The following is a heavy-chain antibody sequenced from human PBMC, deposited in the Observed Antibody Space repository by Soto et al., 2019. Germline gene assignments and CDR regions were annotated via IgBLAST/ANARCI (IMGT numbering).Heavy chain of an antibody. CDR3: AKEGEHSSGWYLSYAFDS. CDR2: ISYDGSNK. Sequence: QVQLVESGGGVVQPGRSLRLSCAASGFTFSSYGMHWVRQAPGKGLEWVAVISYDGSNKYYADSVKGRFTISRDNSKNTLYLQMNSLRAEDTAVYYCAKEGEHSSGWYLSYAFDSWGQGTMVTVSS. V-gene: IGHV3-30*18. J-gene: IGHJ3*02. CDR1: GFTFSSYG. D-gene: IGHD6-19*01.